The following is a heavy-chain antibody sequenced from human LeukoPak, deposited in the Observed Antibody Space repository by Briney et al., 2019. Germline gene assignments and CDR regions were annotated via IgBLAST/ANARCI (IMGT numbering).Heavy chain of an antibody. CDR2: INPSGGST. J-gene: IGHJ6*03. CDR1: GYTFTSYY. CDR3: ARGPLSYCSGGSCYSGDHYYYYYMDV. Sequence: GASVKVSCKASGYTFTSYYMHWVRQAPGQGLEWMGIINPSGGSTSYSQKFQGRVTMTRDMSTNTVYMELSSLRSEDTAVYYCARGPLSYCSGGSCYSGDHYYYYYMDVWGKGTTVTVSS. V-gene: IGHV1-46*01. D-gene: IGHD2-15*01.